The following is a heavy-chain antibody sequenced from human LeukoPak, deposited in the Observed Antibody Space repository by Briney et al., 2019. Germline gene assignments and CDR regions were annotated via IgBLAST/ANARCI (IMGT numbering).Heavy chain of an antibody. D-gene: IGHD3-10*01. CDR1: GGSISSSSYY. J-gene: IGHJ5*02. V-gene: IGHV4-39*07. CDR3: ARMWVSWVRGTNWFDP. Sequence: SETLSLTCTVSGGSISSSSYYWGWIRQPPGKGLEWIGSIYYSGSTYYNPSLKSRVTISVDTSKNQFSLKLSSVTAADTAVYYCARMWVSWVRGTNWFDPWGQGTLVTASS. CDR2: IYYSGST.